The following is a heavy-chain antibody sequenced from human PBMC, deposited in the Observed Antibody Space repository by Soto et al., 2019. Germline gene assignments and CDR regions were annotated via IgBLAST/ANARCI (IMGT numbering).Heavy chain of an antibody. Sequence: ASVKVSCKVSGYTLTELSMHWVRQAPGKGLEWMGGFDPEDGETIYAQKFQGRVTMTEDTSTDTAYMELSSLRSEDTAVYYCATSHAAPYYYDSSGYYYFDYWGQGTLVTVSS. J-gene: IGHJ4*02. CDR1: GYTLTELS. CDR3: ATSHAAPYYYDSSGYYYFDY. V-gene: IGHV1-24*01. CDR2: FDPEDGET. D-gene: IGHD3-22*01.